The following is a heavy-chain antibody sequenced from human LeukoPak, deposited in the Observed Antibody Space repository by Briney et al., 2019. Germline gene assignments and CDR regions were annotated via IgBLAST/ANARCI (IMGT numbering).Heavy chain of an antibody. CDR3: ARDGMYSSSSSSWFDP. Sequence: GGSLRLSCAASGFTFSTYNMNWVRQAPGKGLEWVSYISSSSSTMYYADSVKGRFTISRDNAKNSLYLQMNSLRAEDTAVYYCARDGMYSSSSSSWFDPWGQGTLVTVSS. CDR2: ISSSSSTM. D-gene: IGHD6-6*01. J-gene: IGHJ5*02. CDR1: GFTFSTYN. V-gene: IGHV3-48*01.